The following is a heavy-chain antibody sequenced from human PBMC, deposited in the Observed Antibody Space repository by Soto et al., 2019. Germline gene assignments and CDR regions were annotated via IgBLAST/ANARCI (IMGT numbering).Heavy chain of an antibody. D-gene: IGHD6-13*01. Sequence: QVQLQESGPGLVKPSQTLSLTCTVSGGSISSGGYYWSWIRQHPGKGLEWIGYIYYSGSTYYNPALKSRVTIAVNTPXNQFSLKLSSVTAADTAVYYCARRSIAAAGWWFDPWGQGTLVTVSS. CDR1: GGSISSGGYY. CDR3: ARRSIAAAGWWFDP. CDR2: IYYSGST. V-gene: IGHV4-31*03. J-gene: IGHJ5*02.